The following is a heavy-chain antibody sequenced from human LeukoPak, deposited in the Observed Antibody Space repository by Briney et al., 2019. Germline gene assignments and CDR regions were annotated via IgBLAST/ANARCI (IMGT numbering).Heavy chain of an antibody. D-gene: IGHD3-22*01. CDR2: IYSGGST. V-gene: IGHV3-53*01. Sequence: GGSLRLSCAASGFTVSSNYMSWVRQAPGKGPEWVSVIYSGGSTYYADSVKGRFTISRDNSKNTLYLQMNSLRAEDTAVYYCARYITRHYYDSSGYYHYFDYWGQGTLVTVSS. J-gene: IGHJ4*02. CDR3: ARYITRHYYDSSGYYHYFDY. CDR1: GFTVSSNY.